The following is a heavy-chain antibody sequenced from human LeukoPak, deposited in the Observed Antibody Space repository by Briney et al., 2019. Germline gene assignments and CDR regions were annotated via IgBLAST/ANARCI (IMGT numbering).Heavy chain of an antibody. CDR1: GYTFTSYD. D-gene: IGHD6-13*01. CDR2: MTPNSGNT. J-gene: IGHJ3*02. CDR3: ARGRIAAALDAFDI. Sequence: ASVKVSCKASGYTFTSYDINWVRQATGQGLEWMGWMTPNSGNTGYAQKFQGRVTMTRNTSISTAYMELSSLRSEDTAVYYCARGRIAAALDAFDIWGQGTMVTVSS. V-gene: IGHV1-8*01.